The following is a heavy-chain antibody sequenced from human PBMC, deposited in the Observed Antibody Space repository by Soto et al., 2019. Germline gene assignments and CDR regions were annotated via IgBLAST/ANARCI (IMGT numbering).Heavy chain of an antibody. CDR2: IYTSGST. Sequence: SETLSLTCTVSDGSISSYYWSWIRQPAGKGLEWIGRIYTSGSTNYNPSLKSRVTMSVDTSKNQFSLKLSSVTAADTAVYYCARDPGFGELFQAFDPWGQGTLVTVSS. V-gene: IGHV4-4*07. CDR1: DGSISSYY. CDR3: ARDPGFGELFQAFDP. J-gene: IGHJ5*02. D-gene: IGHD3-10*01.